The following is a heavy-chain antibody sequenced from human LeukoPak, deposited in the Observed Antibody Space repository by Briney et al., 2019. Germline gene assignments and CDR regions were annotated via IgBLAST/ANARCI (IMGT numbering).Heavy chain of an antibody. CDR3: ARDGQAVRGYYYYGMDV. J-gene: IGHJ6*02. Sequence: GGSLRLSCAASGFTFRSYSMNWVRQAPGKGLEWVSYISSSSSTIYYADSAKGRFTISRDNAKNSLYLQMNSLRAEDTAVYYCARDGQAVRGYYYYGMDVWGQGTTVTVSS. CDR1: GFTFRSYS. CDR2: ISSSSSTI. D-gene: IGHD4-17*01. V-gene: IGHV3-48*04.